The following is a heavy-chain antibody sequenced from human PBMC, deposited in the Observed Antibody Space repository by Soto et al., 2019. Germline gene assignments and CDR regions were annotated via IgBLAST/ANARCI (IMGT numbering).Heavy chain of an antibody. Sequence: QVHLEESGGGVVPPGTSLRLSCVASGFTFSSYGMHWVRQAPGKGLEWVAVIPKTENKNYYADSVKGRFTISRDNSQNTLFLQMDSMMSEDTAMDYCARTAGGRVRGALDIWGQGTMVTVS. CDR3: ARTAGGRVRGALDI. J-gene: IGHJ3*02. CDR1: GFTFSSYG. D-gene: IGHD6-13*01. CDR2: IPKTENKN. V-gene: IGHV3-30*19.